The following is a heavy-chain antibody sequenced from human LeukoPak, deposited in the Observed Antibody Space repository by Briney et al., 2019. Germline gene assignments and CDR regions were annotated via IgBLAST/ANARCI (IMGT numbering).Heavy chain of an antibody. J-gene: IGHJ4*02. Sequence: GASVKVSCKASGYTFTSYGISWVRQAPGQGLEWMGWISAYNGNTNYAQKLQGRVTMTTDTSTSTAYMELRSLRSDDTAVYYCARPFLMEGLYYFDYWAREPWSPSPQ. CDR3: ARPFLMEGLYYFDY. D-gene: IGHD3-3*01. CDR2: ISAYNGNT. V-gene: IGHV1-18*01. CDR1: GYTFTSYG.